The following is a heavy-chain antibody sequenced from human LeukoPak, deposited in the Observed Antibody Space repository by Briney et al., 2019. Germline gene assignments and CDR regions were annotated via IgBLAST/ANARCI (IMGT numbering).Heavy chain of an antibody. CDR3: ARDTSGAFDI. CDR1: GGSISSYY. CDR2: IYYSGST. Sequence: PSETLSLTCTVSGGSISSYYWSWIRQPPGKGLEWIGYIYYSGSTNYNPSLKSRVTISVDTSKNQFSLKLSSVTAADTVVYYCARDTSGAFDIWGQGTMVTASS. J-gene: IGHJ3*02. V-gene: IGHV4-59*01.